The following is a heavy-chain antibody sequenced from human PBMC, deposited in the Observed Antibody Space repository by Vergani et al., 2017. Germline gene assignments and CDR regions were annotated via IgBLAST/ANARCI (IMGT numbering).Heavy chain of an antibody. J-gene: IGHJ4*02. CDR1: GFTFSDNA. Sequence: VDLVESGGGLAQPGGSLRLSCVASGFTFSDNAMHWVRQAPGKGLEWVAYISYDGRNKEYGDSVKGRFTISRDNSMNTVSLQMNNLRVEDTALYYCAKDRSRSWEYWGQGTLVTVSS. V-gene: IGHV3-30*18. D-gene: IGHD6-13*01. CDR3: AKDRSRSWEY. CDR2: ISYDGRNK.